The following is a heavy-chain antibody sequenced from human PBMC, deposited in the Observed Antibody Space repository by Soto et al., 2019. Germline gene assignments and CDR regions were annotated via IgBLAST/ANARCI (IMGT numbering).Heavy chain of an antibody. V-gene: IGHV4-61*01. CDR3: ARVAAAGNGQGSLGY. CDR1: GGSVSSGSYY. D-gene: IGHD6-13*01. CDR2: IYYSGST. Sequence: SETLSLTCTVSGGSVSSGSYYWSWIRQPPGKGLEWIGYIYYSGSTNYNPSPKSRVTISVDTSKNQFSLKLGSVTAADTAVYYCARVAAAGNGQGSLGYWGQGTLVTVSS. J-gene: IGHJ4*02.